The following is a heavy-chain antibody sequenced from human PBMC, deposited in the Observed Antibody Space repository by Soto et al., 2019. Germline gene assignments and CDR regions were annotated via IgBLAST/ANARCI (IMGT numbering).Heavy chain of an antibody. Sequence: GGSLRLSCAASGFPFSIYSMNWVRQAPGKGLEWISYITGSSNTIHYADSVKGRFTISRDNAKNSLYLQMNSLRDEDTAVYYCATSNGYLDYWGRGTLVTVSS. J-gene: IGHJ4*02. D-gene: IGHD7-27*01. CDR3: ATSNGYLDY. CDR1: GFPFSIYS. CDR2: ITGSSNTI. V-gene: IGHV3-48*02.